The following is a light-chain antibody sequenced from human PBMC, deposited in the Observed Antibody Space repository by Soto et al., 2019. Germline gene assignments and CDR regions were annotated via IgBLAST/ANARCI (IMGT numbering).Light chain of an antibody. Sequence: QSVLTQTPSVSGAPGQRVTISCTGRSSNIGAGYDVHWYQHLPGTAPKLLIYGTTNRPSGVPDRFSGSKSGISASLAITGLQAEDEAYYYCHSYESSLSASVFGAGTKLTVL. CDR3: HSYESSLSASV. CDR2: GTT. V-gene: IGLV1-40*01. J-gene: IGLJ1*01. CDR1: SSNIGAGYD.